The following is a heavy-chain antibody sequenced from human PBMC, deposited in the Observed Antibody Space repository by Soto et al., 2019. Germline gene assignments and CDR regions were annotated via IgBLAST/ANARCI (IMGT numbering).Heavy chain of an antibody. CDR2: VYYSGST. CDR3: ARAESRVAVFGRYYFDS. D-gene: IGHD2-15*01. Sequence: QVHLQESGPGLVRPSETLSLTCTVSGGSITGYYWTWIRQIPGKGLEWIGYVYYSGSTNYNPSLKSRVTISVDTSKNQFSLDLSSVTAADAAIYYCARAESRVAVFGRYYFDSWGQGTLVTVSS. J-gene: IGHJ4*02. CDR1: GGSITGYY. V-gene: IGHV4-59*01.